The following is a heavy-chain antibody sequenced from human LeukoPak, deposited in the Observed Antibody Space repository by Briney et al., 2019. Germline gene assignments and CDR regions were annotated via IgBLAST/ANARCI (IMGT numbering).Heavy chain of an antibody. CDR3: ARMGNYGGIPGSYYYMYV. V-gene: IGHV4-34*01. CDR1: GGSFSGYY. D-gene: IGHD4-23*01. J-gene: IGHJ6*03. CDR2: INHSGST. Sequence: SETLSLTCAVSGGSFSGYYWCWIRQPPGKGLEWVGEINHSGSTNYNPSLKSRVTISVDTSKNQFSLKLSSVTAADTAVYYCARMGNYGGIPGSYYYMYVWGKGTTVTVSS.